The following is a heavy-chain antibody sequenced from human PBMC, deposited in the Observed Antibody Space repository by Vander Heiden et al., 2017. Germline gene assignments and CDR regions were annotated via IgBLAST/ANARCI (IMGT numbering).Heavy chain of an antibody. J-gene: IGHJ1*01. CDR3: ATSPSSGYN. Sequence: EVQLVESGGGLVQPGGSLRLSCVGSGFTFSDHYRDWVRQAQGKGLEWVGRIRNKAASHTTAYAASVEDRFAISRDDSKNSLYLQLNSLKTEDTAMYYCATSPSSGYNWGQGTQVTVSS. CDR1: GFTFSDHY. V-gene: IGHV3-72*01. D-gene: IGHD3-22*01. CDR2: IRNKAASHTT.